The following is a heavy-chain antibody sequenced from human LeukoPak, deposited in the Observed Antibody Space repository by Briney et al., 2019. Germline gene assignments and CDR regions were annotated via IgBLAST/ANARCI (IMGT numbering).Heavy chain of an antibody. V-gene: IGHV1-2*02. Sequence: ASVTVSCKASGYTFTDFYIHWMRQAPGQGLEWMGWITPNSGGTIYGQKFQGRVTLTRDTSTSTAYMELSRLRSDDTAVHYCARVASTTRRHDAFDIWGQGTMVTISS. CDR2: ITPNSGGT. D-gene: IGHD1-1*01. J-gene: IGHJ3*02. CDR3: ARVASTTRRHDAFDI. CDR1: GYTFTDFY.